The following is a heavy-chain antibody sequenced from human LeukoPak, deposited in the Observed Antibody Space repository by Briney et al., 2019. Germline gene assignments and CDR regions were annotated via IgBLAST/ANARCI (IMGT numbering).Heavy chain of an antibody. V-gene: IGHV1-2*02. D-gene: IGHD3-10*01. CDR1: GYTFTGYY. Sequence: GASVKVSCKASGYTFTGYYMHWVRQAPGQGLEWMGWINPNSGGTNYAQKFQGRVTMTRDTSISTAYMELSRLRSDDTAVYYCARGVIDLLWLGESPSPIDYWGQGTLVTVSS. CDR2: INPNSGGT. CDR3: ARGVIDLLWLGESPSPIDY. J-gene: IGHJ4*02.